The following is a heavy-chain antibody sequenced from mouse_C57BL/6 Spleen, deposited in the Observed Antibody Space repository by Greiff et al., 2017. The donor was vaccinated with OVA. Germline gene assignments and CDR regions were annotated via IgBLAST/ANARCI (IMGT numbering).Heavy chain of an antibody. CDR2: INPNNGGT. CDR3: ARNPFYWYFDV. J-gene: IGHJ1*03. CDR1: GYTFTDYY. V-gene: IGHV1-26*01. Sequence: EVQLQQSGPELVKPGASVKISCKASGYTFTDYYMNWVKQSHGKSLEWIGDINPNNGGTSYNQKFKGKATLTVDKSSSTAYMELRSLTSEDSAVYYCARNPFYWYFDVWGTGTTVTVSS.